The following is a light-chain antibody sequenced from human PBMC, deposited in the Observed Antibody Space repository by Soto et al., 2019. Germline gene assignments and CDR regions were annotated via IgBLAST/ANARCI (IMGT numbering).Light chain of an antibody. Sequence: QSALTQPASVSGSPGQSITISCTGTSSDVGGYNYVSWYQQHPGKAPKLMIYDVSNRPSGVSNRFSGSKSGNTASLTISGLQAEDGADYSCSSYTSSSTYVFGTGTKLTVL. V-gene: IGLV2-14*01. CDR1: SSDVGGYNY. CDR3: SSYTSSSTYV. CDR2: DVS. J-gene: IGLJ1*01.